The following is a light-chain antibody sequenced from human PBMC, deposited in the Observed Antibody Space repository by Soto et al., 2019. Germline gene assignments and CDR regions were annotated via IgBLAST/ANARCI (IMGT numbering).Light chain of an antibody. Sequence: DIQMTQSPSTLSASVGDRVTITCRASQSISSWLAWYQQKPGKAPKLLIYDASSLESGVPSRFSGSGSGTEFTLTISNLQPDDIATYYCQQCHRYLTFGQGTKVDIK. CDR1: QSISSW. J-gene: IGKJ1*01. CDR3: QQCHRYLT. V-gene: IGKV1-5*01. CDR2: DAS.